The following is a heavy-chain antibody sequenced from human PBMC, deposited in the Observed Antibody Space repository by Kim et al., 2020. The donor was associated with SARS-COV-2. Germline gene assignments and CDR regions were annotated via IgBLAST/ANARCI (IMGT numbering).Heavy chain of an antibody. CDR2: ISWNSGSI. CDR1: GFTFDDYA. CDR3: AKDTIPMMSDAFDI. D-gene: IGHD3-22*01. Sequence: GGSLRLSCAASGFTFDDYAMHWVRQAPGKGLEWVSGISWNSGSIGYADSVKGRFTISRDNAKNSLYLQMNSLRAEDTALYYCAKDTIPMMSDAFDIWGQGTMVTVSS. J-gene: IGHJ3*02. V-gene: IGHV3-9*01.